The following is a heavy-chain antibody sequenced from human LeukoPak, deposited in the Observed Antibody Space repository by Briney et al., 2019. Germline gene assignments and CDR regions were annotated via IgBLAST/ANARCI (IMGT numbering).Heavy chain of an antibody. CDR1: GFTFSSYG. V-gene: IGHV3-30*02. CDR2: IRYDGSNK. CDR3: AKRGGGISGSFGAFDI. Sequence: AGGSLRLSCAASGFTFSSYGMHWVRQAPGKGLEWVAFIRYDGSNKYYADSVKGRFTISRDNSKNTLYLQMNSLRAEDTAVYYCAKRGGGISGSFGAFDIWGQGTMVTVSS. J-gene: IGHJ3*02. D-gene: IGHD1-20*01.